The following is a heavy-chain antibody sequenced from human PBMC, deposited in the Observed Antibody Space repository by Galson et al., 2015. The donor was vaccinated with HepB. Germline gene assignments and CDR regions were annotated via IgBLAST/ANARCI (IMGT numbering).Heavy chain of an antibody. J-gene: IGHJ4*02. CDR3: ASPAPRDYGDDY. V-gene: IGHV1-69*04. CDR2: IIPILGIA. D-gene: IGHD4-17*01. CDR1: GGTFSSYA. Sequence: SVKVSCKASGGTFSSYAISWVRQAPGQGLEWMGRIIPILGIANYAQKFQGRVTITADKSTSTAYMELSSLRSEDTAVYYCASPAPRDYGDDYWGQGTLVTVSS.